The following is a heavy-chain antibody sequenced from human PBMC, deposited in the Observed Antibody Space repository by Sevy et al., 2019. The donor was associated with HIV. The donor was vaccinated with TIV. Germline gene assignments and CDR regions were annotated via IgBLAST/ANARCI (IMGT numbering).Heavy chain of an antibody. CDR3: ATHLYYYYYMDV. CDR2: IYHSGST. CDR1: GYSISSGYY. V-gene: IGHV4-38-2*01. J-gene: IGHJ6*03. Sequence: SETLSLTCAVSGYSISSGYYWGWIRQPPGKGLEWIGSIYHSGSTYYNPSLKSRVTISVDTSKNQFSLKLSSVTAADTAVYYSATHLYYYYYMDVWGKGTTVTVSS.